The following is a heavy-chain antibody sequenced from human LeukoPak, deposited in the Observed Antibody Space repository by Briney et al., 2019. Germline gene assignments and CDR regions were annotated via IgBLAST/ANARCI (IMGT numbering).Heavy chain of an antibody. Sequence: GASVKVSCKASGGTFISYAISWVRQAPGQGLEWMGGIIPIFGTANYAQKFQGRVTITTDESTSTAYMELSSLRSEDTAVYYCARAGYSYGSYYFDYWGQGTLVTVSS. CDR3: ARAGYSYGSYYFDY. CDR1: GGTFISYA. CDR2: IIPIFGTA. D-gene: IGHD5-18*01. J-gene: IGHJ4*02. V-gene: IGHV1-69*05.